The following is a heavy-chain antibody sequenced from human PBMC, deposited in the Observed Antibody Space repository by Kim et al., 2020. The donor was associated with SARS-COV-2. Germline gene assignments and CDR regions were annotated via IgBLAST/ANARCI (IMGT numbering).Heavy chain of an antibody. CDR3: ARVLQHSSSWDAPYYYYGMDV. Sequence: SETLSLTCTVSGYSISSGYYWGWIRQPPGKGLEWIGSIYHSGSTYYNPSLKSRVTISVDTSKNQFSLKLSSVTAADTAVYYCARVLQHSSSWDAPYYYYGMDVWGQGTTVTVSS. CDR1: GYSISSGYY. CDR2: IYHSGST. D-gene: IGHD6-13*01. V-gene: IGHV4-38-2*02. J-gene: IGHJ6*02.